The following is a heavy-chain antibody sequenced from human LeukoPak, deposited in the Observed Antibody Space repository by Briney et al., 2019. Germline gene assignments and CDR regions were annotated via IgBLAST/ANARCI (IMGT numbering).Heavy chain of an antibody. CDR1: GFTFSSYW. D-gene: IGHD3-22*01. CDR3: ARERPYYYDSSGYYY. Sequence: PGGSLRLSCAASGFTFSSYWMSWVRQAPGKGLQWVANIKQDGGEKYYVDSVRGRFTISRDNAKNSLYLQMNSLRAEDTAVYYCARERPYYYDSSGYYYWGQGTLVTVSS. CDR2: IKQDGGEK. V-gene: IGHV3-7*01. J-gene: IGHJ4*02.